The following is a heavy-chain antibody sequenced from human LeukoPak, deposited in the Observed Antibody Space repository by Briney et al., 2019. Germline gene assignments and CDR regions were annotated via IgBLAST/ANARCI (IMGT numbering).Heavy chain of an antibody. D-gene: IGHD1-26*01. CDR2: ISAYNGNT. CDR3: AKGWELPD. Sequence: GASVKVSCKSSGFTLTSYGISWVRQAPGQGLEWMGWISAYNGNTNYAQKLQGRVTMTTDTSTSTAYMDVGSLISDNTAEQYCAKGWELPDWGQGTLVTVSS. V-gene: IGHV1-18*01. CDR1: GFTLTSYG. J-gene: IGHJ4*02.